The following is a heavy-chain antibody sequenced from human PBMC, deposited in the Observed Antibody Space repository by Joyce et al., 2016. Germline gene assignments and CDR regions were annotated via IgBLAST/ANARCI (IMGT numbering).Heavy chain of an antibody. CDR3: ARARKFGDYYSYFDP. J-gene: IGHJ5*02. D-gene: IGHD3-3*01. V-gene: IGHV1-46*01. Sequence: QVQLVQSGAQVKKPGASVKVSCEASGYTLTWNYWNWVRQVPGQGLGWVGIINPTDGSATYAQNFQGRVTMTRDMSTNTAYLELNRLRFEDTAIYYCARARKFGDYYSYFDPWGQGTLVTVSP. CDR1: GYTLTWNY. CDR2: INPTDGSA.